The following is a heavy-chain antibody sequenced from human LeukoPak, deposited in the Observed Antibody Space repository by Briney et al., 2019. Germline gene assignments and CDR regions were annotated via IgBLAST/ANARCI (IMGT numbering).Heavy chain of an antibody. CDR2: ISGSGGGT. CDR3: AKSETYGSGNSPYYYYYYMDV. V-gene: IGHV3-23*01. Sequence: GGSLRLSCAASGFTFSNYAMSWVRQAPGKGLEWVSSISGSGGGTYYADSVKGRFTISRDISKNTLYLQMKSLRAEDTAVYYCAKSETYGSGNSPYYYYYYMDVWGKGTTVTVSS. D-gene: IGHD3-10*01. J-gene: IGHJ6*03. CDR1: GFTFSNYA.